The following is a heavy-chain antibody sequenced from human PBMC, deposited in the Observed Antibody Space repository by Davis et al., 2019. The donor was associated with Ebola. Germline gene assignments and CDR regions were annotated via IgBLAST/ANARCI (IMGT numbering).Heavy chain of an antibody. J-gene: IGHJ2*01. D-gene: IGHD6-6*01. CDR2: IYYNGRT. CDR1: NYSFSAGHH. Sequence: SETLSLTCAVSNYSFSAGHHWGWVRQPPGKGLEWIGAIYYNGRTYYNSSLESRVTISLDTSKNQFSLTLRSVTAADTAVYFCARLSGLFSSSSGALYFDLWGRGTLVSVSS. V-gene: IGHV4-38-2*01. CDR3: ARLSGLFSSSSGALYFDL.